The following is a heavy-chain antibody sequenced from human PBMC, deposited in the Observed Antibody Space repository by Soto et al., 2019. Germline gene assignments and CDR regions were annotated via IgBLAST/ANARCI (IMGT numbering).Heavy chain of an antibody. CDR3: ARDPYSYGPIDY. D-gene: IGHD5-18*01. J-gene: IGHJ4*02. Sequence: GASVKVSCKASGYTFTSYDINWVRQATGQGLEWMGWMNPNSGNTGYAQKFQGRVTMTRNTSISTAYMELSSLRSEDTAVYYCARDPYSYGPIDYWGQGTLVTVSS. CDR1: GYTFTSYD. V-gene: IGHV1-8*01. CDR2: MNPNSGNT.